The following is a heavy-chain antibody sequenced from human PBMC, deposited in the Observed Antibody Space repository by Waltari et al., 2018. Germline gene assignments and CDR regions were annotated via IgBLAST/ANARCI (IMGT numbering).Heavy chain of an antibody. CDR3: ARGLRVRRFLEWLRGGGWFDP. V-gene: IGHV4-34*01. Sequence: QVQLQQWGAGLLKPSETLSLTCAVYGGSFSGYYWSWIRQPPGKGLEWIGEINHSGSTNYNPSLKSRVTISVDTSKNQFSLKLSSVTAADTAVYYCARGLRVRRFLEWLRGGGWFDPWGQGTLVTVSS. CDR2: INHSGST. D-gene: IGHD3-3*01. CDR1: GGSFSGYY. J-gene: IGHJ5*02.